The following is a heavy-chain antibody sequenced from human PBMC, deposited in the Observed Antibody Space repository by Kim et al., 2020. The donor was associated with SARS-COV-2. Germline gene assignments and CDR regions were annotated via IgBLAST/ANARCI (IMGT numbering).Heavy chain of an antibody. J-gene: IGHJ2*01. D-gene: IGHD1-26*01. CDR3: AGDADPTTYYWYFDL. V-gene: IGHV3-30*07. Sequence: DSGEGRFTISRDSSKNTLYLQMNGLTAEDTAVYYCAGDADPTTYYWYFDLWGPGTLVTVSS.